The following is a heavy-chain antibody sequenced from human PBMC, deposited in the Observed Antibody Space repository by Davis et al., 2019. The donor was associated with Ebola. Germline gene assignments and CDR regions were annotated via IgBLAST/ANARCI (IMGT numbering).Heavy chain of an antibody. Sequence: ASVKVSCKASGYTFTSYGISWVRQAPGQGLEWMGWISAYNGNTNYAQKLQGRVTMTTDTSTSTVYMELSSLRSEDTAVDYCARDSPAIFGVVTYYYYYGMDVWGQGTTVTVSS. D-gene: IGHD3-3*01. J-gene: IGHJ6*02. CDR1: GYTFTSYG. CDR2: ISAYNGNT. CDR3: ARDSPAIFGVVTYYYYYGMDV. V-gene: IGHV1-18*01.